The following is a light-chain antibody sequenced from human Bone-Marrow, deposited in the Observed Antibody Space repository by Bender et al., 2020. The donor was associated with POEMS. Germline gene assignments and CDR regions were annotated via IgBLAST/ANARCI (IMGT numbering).Light chain of an antibody. CDR3: CSYAGSVTWV. CDR1: NTDVGGYDQ. CDR2: DVN. Sequence: QSALTQPASVSGPPGQSISISCTGTNTDVGGYDQVSWYQQHPGKAPKVIIYDVNNRPSGISNRFSASKSGNTASLTISGLQAEDEADYYCCSYAGSVTWVFGGGTKLTVL. V-gene: IGLV2-23*02. J-gene: IGLJ3*02.